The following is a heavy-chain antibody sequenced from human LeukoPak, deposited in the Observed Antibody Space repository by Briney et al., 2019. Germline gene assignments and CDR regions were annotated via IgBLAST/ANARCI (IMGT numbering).Heavy chain of an antibody. J-gene: IGHJ5*02. CDR3: ARGLRNFWSGYSNWFDP. CDR2: INHSGST. Sequence: PSETLSLTCTVSGGSISSSSYYWGWIRQPPGKGLEWIGEINHSGSTNYNPSLKSRVTISVDTSKNQFSLKLSSVTAADTAVYYCARGLRNFWSGYSNWFDPWGQGTLVTVSS. CDR1: GGSISSSSYY. V-gene: IGHV4-39*07. D-gene: IGHD3-3*01.